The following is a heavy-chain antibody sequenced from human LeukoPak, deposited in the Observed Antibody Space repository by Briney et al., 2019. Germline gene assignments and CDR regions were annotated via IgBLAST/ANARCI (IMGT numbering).Heavy chain of an antibody. Sequence: SETLSLTCTVSGGSISSSSYYWGWIRQPPGKGLEGIGSIYYSGSTYYNPSLKSRVTISVDTSKNQFSLKLSSVTAADTAVYYCARHPEQWLVLGVDYWGQGTLVTVSS. CDR1: GGSISSSSYY. D-gene: IGHD6-19*01. CDR2: IYYSGST. CDR3: ARHPEQWLVLGVDY. J-gene: IGHJ4*02. V-gene: IGHV4-39*01.